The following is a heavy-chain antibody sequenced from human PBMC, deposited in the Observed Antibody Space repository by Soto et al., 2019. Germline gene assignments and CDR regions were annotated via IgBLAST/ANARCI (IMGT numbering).Heavy chain of an antibody. Sequence: QVQLAQSGGGLVKSGGSLTLSCSTSGFFFTDYFMSWIRQPPGKGLEWVSYISPSGDVTHYPDSVKGRFTIPRDNTENSLVLQMSSLRDDDTAVYYCARLIERRVGAASHWGQGTRVSVSS. CDR2: ISPSGDVT. V-gene: IGHV3-11*01. J-gene: IGHJ4*02. CDR1: GFFFTDYF. D-gene: IGHD1-26*01. CDR3: ARLIERRVGAASH.